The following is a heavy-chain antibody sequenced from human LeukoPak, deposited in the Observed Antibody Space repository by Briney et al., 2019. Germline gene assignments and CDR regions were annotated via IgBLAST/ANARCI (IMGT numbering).Heavy chain of an antibody. J-gene: IGHJ5*02. CDR1: GGSISSSSYY. V-gene: IGHV4-39*07. Sequence: SETLSLTFTDSGGSISSSSYYWGWVRQPPGKGLERIGTIYYSGSTYYNPSLESRVTISVDTSKNQISLKLSSVTAADTAVYYCARQDKSITIFGVVIGGFDPWGQGTLVTVSS. CDR2: IYYSGST. D-gene: IGHD3-3*01. CDR3: ARQDKSITIFGVVIGGFDP.